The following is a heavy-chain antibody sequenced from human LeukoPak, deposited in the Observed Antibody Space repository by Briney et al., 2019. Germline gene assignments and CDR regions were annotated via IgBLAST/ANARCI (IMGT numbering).Heavy chain of an antibody. CDR3: ARAKHYYDSSGSLGY. V-gene: IGHV1-46*01. Sequence: GASVKVSCKASGYIFTSYYIHWVRQAPGQGLEWMGLINPTGGNTNYAQKFQGRVTITADESTSTAYMELSSLRSEDTAVYYCARAKHYYDSSGSLGYWGQGTLVTVSS. CDR1: GYIFTSYY. CDR2: INPTGGNT. D-gene: IGHD3-22*01. J-gene: IGHJ4*02.